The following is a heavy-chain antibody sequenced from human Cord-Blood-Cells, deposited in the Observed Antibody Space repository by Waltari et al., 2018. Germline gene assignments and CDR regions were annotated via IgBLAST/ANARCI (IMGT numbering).Heavy chain of an antibody. CDR1: GFTVSSNY. V-gene: IGHV3-53*01. Sequence: EVQLVESGGGLIQPGGSLRLSCAASGFTVSSNYMSWVRQAPGKGLEWVSGIYSGGSTYYADSVKGRFTISRDNSKNTLYLQMNSLRAEDTAVYYCARFSIAARPVGYFDYWGQGTLVTVSS. CDR3: ARFSIAARPVGYFDY. CDR2: IYSGGST. D-gene: IGHD6-6*01. J-gene: IGHJ4*02.